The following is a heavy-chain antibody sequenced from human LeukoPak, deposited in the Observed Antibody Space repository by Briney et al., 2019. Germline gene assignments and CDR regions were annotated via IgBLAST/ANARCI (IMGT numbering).Heavy chain of an antibody. D-gene: IGHD1-26*01. J-gene: IGHJ4*02. CDR3: AREDAGGTYSFDY. CDR1: GFTVSSNF. CDR2: IYTSGIT. V-gene: IGHV3-66*01. Sequence: GGSLRLSFAVSGFTVSSNFMSWVRQAPGKGPEWVSVIYTSGITYYADSVRGRFTISRDNSKNTLYLQMDSLTAEDTAVHYCAREDAGGTYSFDYWGQGTLVTVSS.